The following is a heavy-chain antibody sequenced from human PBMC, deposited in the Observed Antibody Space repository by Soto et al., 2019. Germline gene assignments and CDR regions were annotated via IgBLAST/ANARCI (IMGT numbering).Heavy chain of an antibody. CDR2: ISYDGSNK. Sequence: LRLSCAASGFTFSSYAMHWVRQAPGKGLEWVAVISYDGSNKYYADSVKGRFTISRDNSKNTLYLQMNSLRAEDTAVYYCARDPQYSGSYSGMDVWGQGTTVTVSS. CDR3: ARDPQYSGSYSGMDV. D-gene: IGHD1-26*01. CDR1: GFTFSSYA. V-gene: IGHV3-30-3*01. J-gene: IGHJ6*02.